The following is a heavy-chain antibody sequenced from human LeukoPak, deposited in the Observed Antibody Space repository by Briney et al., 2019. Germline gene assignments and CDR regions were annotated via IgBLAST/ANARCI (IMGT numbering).Heavy chain of an antibody. Sequence: SETLSLTCTVSGGSISSGSYYWSWIRQPAGKGLEWIGRIYTSGSTNYNPSLKSRVTISVDTSKNQFSLKLSSVTAADTAVYYCARRRSSGTFDAFDIWGQGTMVTVSS. CDR2: IYTSGST. CDR3: ARRRSSGTFDAFDI. V-gene: IGHV4-61*02. D-gene: IGHD1-26*01. CDR1: GGSISSGSYY. J-gene: IGHJ3*02.